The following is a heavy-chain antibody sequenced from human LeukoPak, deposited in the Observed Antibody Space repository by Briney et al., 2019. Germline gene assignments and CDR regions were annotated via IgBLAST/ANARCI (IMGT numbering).Heavy chain of an antibody. CDR2: IYSGGST. D-gene: IGHD3-22*01. Sequence: PGGSLRLSCAASGFTVSSNYMSWVRQAPGKGLEWVSVIYSGGSTYYADSVKGRFTISRDNAKNSLCLQMNSLRAEDTAVYYCARDLAPIYDSSNPTGFDPWGQGTLVTVSS. CDR3: ARDLAPIYDSSNPTGFDP. J-gene: IGHJ5*02. CDR1: GFTVSSNY. V-gene: IGHV3-53*01.